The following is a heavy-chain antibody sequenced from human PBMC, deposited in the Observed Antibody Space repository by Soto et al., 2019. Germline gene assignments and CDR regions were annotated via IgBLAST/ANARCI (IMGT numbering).Heavy chain of an antibody. CDR1: GGTFSSYA. V-gene: IGHV1-69*13. Sequence: SVKVSCKASGGTFSSYAISWVRQAPGQGLEWMGGIIPIFGTANYAQKFQGRVTITADESTSTAYMELSSLRSEDTAVYYCARTGTAMNYYYYGMDVWGQGTTVTVSS. CDR3: ARTGTAMNYYYYGMDV. D-gene: IGHD5-18*01. CDR2: IIPIFGTA. J-gene: IGHJ6*02.